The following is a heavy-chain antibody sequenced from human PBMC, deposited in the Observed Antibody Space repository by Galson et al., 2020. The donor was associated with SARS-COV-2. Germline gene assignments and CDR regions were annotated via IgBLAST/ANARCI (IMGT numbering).Heavy chain of an antibody. CDR1: GFTFDDYA. D-gene: IGHD6-6*01. J-gene: IGHJ3*02. CDR3: ALTVPDAVDI. Sequence: GGSLRLSCAASGFTFDDYAMHWVRQAPGKGLEWVSGISWNSGSIGYADSVKGRFTISRDNAKNSLYLQMNSLRAEDTALYYCALTVPDAVDIWCQGTMVTVSS. CDR2: ISWNSGSI. V-gene: IGHV3-9*01.